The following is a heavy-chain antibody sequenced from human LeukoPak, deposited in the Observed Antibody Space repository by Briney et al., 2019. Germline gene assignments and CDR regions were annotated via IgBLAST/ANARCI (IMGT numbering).Heavy chain of an antibody. CDR2: IYGSGSA. CDR1: GGSISSYY. D-gene: IGHD1-1*01. CDR3: AREGTSGTHLNWFDP. J-gene: IGHJ5*02. Sequence: LETLALTCTVSGGSISSYYWSWIRQPPGKGLEWIGHIYGSGSANYNPSLKSRVTISVDTSKNQFSLKLSSVTAADTAVYYCAREGTSGTHLNWFDPWGQGALVTDSS. V-gene: IGHV4-59*01.